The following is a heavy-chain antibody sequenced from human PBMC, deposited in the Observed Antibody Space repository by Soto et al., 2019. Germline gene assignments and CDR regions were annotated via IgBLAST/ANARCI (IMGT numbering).Heavy chain of an antibody. V-gene: IGHV3-74*01. Sequence: EEQLVESGGGLVKPGGSLRLSCAASQFSFSSYWMHWVRQVPGKGPAWVSRINHDGSKTEYADSVKGRFTISRDNTNNTLFLQMNSLRVEDTAMYYCVREPWGFSGTWYDYWGQGTLVTVSS. CDR1: QFSFSSYW. CDR2: INHDGSKT. CDR3: VREPWGFSGTWYDY. J-gene: IGHJ4*02. D-gene: IGHD6-13*01.